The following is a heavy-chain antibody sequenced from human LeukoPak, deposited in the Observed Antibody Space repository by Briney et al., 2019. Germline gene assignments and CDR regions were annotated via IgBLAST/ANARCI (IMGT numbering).Heavy chain of an antibody. CDR1: GFTFSSYS. J-gene: IGHJ4*02. V-gene: IGHV3-23*01. CDR2: ISGSGGST. Sequence: PGGSLRLSCAASGFTFSSYSMNWVRQAPGKGLEWVSNISGSGGSTYYADSVKGRFTISRDNSKNTLYLQMNSLRAEDTAVYYCAKDNYYGSGSYDYWGQGTLVTVSS. D-gene: IGHD3-10*01. CDR3: AKDNYYGSGSYDY.